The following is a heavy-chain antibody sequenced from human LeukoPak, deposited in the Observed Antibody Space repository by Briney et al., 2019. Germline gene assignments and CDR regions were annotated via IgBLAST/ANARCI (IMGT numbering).Heavy chain of an antibody. CDR1: GGSISSYY. CDR3: ARIGGYFDWLLTDYYYYGMDV. V-gene: IGHV4-59*01. CDR2: IYYSGST. J-gene: IGHJ6*02. D-gene: IGHD3-9*01. Sequence: PSETLSLTCTVSGGSISSYYWSWIRQPPGKGLEWIGYIYYSGSTNYNPSLKSRVTISVDTSKNQSSLKLSSVTAADTAVYYCARIGGYFDWLLTDYYYYGMDVWGQGTTVTVSS.